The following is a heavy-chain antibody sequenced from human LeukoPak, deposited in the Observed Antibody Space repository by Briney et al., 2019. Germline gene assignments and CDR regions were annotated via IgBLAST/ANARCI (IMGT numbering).Heavy chain of an antibody. J-gene: IGHJ4*02. Sequence: GGSLRLSCVASGFTFSSYAMSWVRQAPGKGLEWVSAISGSGGSTYYTDSVKGRFTISRDNSKNTLYLQMNSLRAEDTAVYYCAKGGHYGSDFDYWGQGTLVTVSS. CDR3: AKGGHYGSDFDY. V-gene: IGHV3-23*01. D-gene: IGHD3-10*01. CDR1: GFTFSSYA. CDR2: ISGSGGST.